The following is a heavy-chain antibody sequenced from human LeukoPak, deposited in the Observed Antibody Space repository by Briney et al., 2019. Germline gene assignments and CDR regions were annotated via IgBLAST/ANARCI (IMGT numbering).Heavy chain of an antibody. J-gene: IGHJ6*04. D-gene: IGHD2-21*01. V-gene: IGHV3-23*01. CDR1: GFTFSSYA. CDR2: ISATIGST. CDR3: AKDLGLAYCGGDCYWGAFDI. Sequence: PGRSLRLSCAASGFTFSSYAMTWVRQAPGKGLEWVSTISATIGSTSYADSVKGRFTISRDNYKNTLYLQINSLRAEDTAVYYCAKDLGLAYCGGDCYWGAFDIWGKGTTVTVSS.